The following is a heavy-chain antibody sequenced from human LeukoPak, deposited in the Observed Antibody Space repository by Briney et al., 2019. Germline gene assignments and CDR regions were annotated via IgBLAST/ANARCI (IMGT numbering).Heavy chain of an antibody. CDR3: ARVSPPGWFDP. Sequence: GGALRLSCAASGFTFSSYAMHWVRQAPGKGLEYVSAISSNGGSTYYANSVKVRFTISRDNSKHTLYLQMGSLRAEDMAVYYCARVSPPGWFDPWGQGTLVTVSS. CDR2: ISSNGGST. CDR1: GFTFSSYA. J-gene: IGHJ5*02. V-gene: IGHV3-64*01.